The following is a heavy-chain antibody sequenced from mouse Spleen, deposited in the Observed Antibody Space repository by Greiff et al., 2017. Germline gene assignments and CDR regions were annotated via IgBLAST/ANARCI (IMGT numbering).Heavy chain of an antibody. CDR1: GFTFSDAW. Sequence: EVKVEESGGGLVQPGGSMKLSCAASGFTFSDAWMDWVRQSPEKGLEWVAEIRNKANNHATYYAESVKGRFTISRDDSKSSVYLQMNSLRAEDTGIYYCTRALWDGGYFDYWGQGTTLTVSS. V-gene: IGHV6-6*01. CDR2: IRNKANNHAT. D-gene: IGHD4-1*01. J-gene: IGHJ2*01. CDR3: TRALWDGGYFDY.